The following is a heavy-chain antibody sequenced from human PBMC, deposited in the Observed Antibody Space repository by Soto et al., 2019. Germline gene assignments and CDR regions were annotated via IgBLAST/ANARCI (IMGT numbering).Heavy chain of an antibody. CDR2: ISGSGGST. Sequence: RGSLRLSFAASGFTFSSYAIIGVRPAPGKGLEWVSAISGSGGSTYYADSVKGRFTISRDNSKNTLYLQMNSLRAEDTAVYYCAKPGTALDDSEHWGQGTLVTVSS. CDR1: GFTFSSYA. J-gene: IGHJ1*01. V-gene: IGHV3-23*01. D-gene: IGHD3-3*01. CDR3: AKPGTALDDSEH.